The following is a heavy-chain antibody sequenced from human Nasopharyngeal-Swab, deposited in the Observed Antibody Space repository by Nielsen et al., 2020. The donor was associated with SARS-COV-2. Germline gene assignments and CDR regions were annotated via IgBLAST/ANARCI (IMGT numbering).Heavy chain of an antibody. V-gene: IGHV3-23*01. Sequence: GESLKISCVASGFIFRNSAMSWVRQAPGKGLEWVSGISISGDTRYYADSVKGRFAISRDSSKNTLYLQMDSLRGEDTAVYYCARDAPAHYGAFYWGRGTLVTVSS. CDR1: GFIFRNSA. J-gene: IGHJ4*02. CDR2: ISISGDTR. CDR3: ARDAPAHYGAFY. D-gene: IGHD4-17*01.